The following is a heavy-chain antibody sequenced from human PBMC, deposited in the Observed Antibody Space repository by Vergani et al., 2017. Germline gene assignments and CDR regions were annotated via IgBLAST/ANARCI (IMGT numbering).Heavy chain of an antibody. CDR1: GSSMSGYY. D-gene: IGHD3-10*01. V-gene: IGHV4-59*01. CDR3: GRVADFYGLGSRLLDL. Sequence: QVRLQESGPGLVKPSETLSLTCSVSGSSMSGYYWSWIRQPPGKELEWIGYMYHSGSTNYNPSLETRVTISGDTSKNQFSLKLNSVTAADTAVYYCGRVADFYGLGSRLLDLWGQGILVTVSS. CDR2: MYHSGST. J-gene: IGHJ5*02.